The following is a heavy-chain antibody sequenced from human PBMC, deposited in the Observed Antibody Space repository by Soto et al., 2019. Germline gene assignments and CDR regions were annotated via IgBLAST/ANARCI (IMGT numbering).Heavy chain of an antibody. CDR1: GYTFTSYA. D-gene: IGHD6-19*01. Sequence: ASVKVSCKASGYTFTSYAIHWVRQAPGQGLEWMGWMNPSTGNTDSAEKFQGRLTMTRNTSISTVYMELSSLSFEDTAVYYCARGRIIVAGGFDPWGQGTLVTVSS. CDR3: ARGRIIVAGGFDP. V-gene: IGHV1-8*01. J-gene: IGHJ5*02. CDR2: MNPSTGNT.